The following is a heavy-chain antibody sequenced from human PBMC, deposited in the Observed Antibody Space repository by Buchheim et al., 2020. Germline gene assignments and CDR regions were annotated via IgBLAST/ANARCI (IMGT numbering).Heavy chain of an antibody. CDR1: GFTFSSYG. D-gene: IGHD1-26*01. V-gene: IGHV3-30*18. CDR2: ISSDGNNK. J-gene: IGHJ4*02. Sequence: VQLVESGGGVVQPGRSLRLSCAASGFTFSSYGMHWVRQAPDKGLEWVAVISSDGNNKYYADSVKGRFTISRDNSKNTLYLQMNSLGADDTAVYYCAKATYSGSYFADYWGQGTL. CDR3: AKATYSGSYFADY.